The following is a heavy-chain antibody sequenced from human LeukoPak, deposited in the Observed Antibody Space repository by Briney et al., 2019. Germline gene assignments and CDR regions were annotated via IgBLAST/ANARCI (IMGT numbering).Heavy chain of an antibody. Sequence: GASVKVSCKASGYTFTGYYMHWVRQAPGQGLEWMGWINPNSGGTNYAQKFQGRVTMTRDTSVSTAYMELSRLRSDDTAVYYCARSTAVDIVATIFSWGQGTLVTVSS. CDR1: GYTFTGYY. V-gene: IGHV1-2*02. CDR3: ARSTAVDIVATIFS. CDR2: INPNSGGT. J-gene: IGHJ5*02. D-gene: IGHD5-12*01.